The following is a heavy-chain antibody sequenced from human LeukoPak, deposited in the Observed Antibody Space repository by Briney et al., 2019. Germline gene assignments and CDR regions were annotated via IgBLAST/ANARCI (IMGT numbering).Heavy chain of an antibody. V-gene: IGHV4-34*01. Sequence: SETLSLTCAVYGGSFSGYYWSWIRQPPGKGLEWIGEINHSGSTHYNPSLKSRVTISVDTSKNQLSLKLSSATGADTAVYYCARGRGRSSGVDRLDFWGQGTLVTVSS. CDR2: INHSGST. CDR1: GGSFSGYY. CDR3: ARGRGRSSGVDRLDF. J-gene: IGHJ4*02. D-gene: IGHD5-12*01.